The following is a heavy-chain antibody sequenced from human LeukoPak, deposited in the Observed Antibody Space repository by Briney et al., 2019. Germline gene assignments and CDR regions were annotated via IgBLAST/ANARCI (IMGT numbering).Heavy chain of an antibody. V-gene: IGHV3-48*02. CDR3: ASQDYGFEN. J-gene: IGHJ4*02. CDR2: ISSSSSII. CDR1: GFTFSSYW. Sequence: GSLRLSCAASGFTFSSYWMHWVRQAPGKGLEWVSYISSSSSIIYYADSVKGRFTISRDNAKNSLYLQMNSLRDEDTAVYYCASQDYGFENWGQGTLVTVSS. D-gene: IGHD4-17*01.